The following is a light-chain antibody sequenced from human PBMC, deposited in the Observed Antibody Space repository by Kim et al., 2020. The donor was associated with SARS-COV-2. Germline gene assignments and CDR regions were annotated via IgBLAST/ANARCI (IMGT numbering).Light chain of an antibody. CDR1: SSNIGAGYD. J-gene: IGLJ2*01. CDR2: GNS. Sequence: QSVLTQPPSVSGAPGQRVTISCTGSSSNIGAGYDVHWYQQLPGTAPKLLIYGNSNRPSGVPDRFSGSKSGTSAFLAITGLQAEDEADYYCQSYDSSLSGPVFGGGTQLTVL. V-gene: IGLV1-40*01. CDR3: QSYDSSLSGPV.